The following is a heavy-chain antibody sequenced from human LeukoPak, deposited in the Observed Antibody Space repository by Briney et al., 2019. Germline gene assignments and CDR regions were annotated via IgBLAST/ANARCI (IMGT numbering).Heavy chain of an antibody. CDR2: IYTSGST. Sequence: SENLSLTCTVSGGSISSGSYYWSWIRQPAGKGLEWFGRIYTSGSTNYNPSLKSRVTISVDTSKNQFSLKLSSVTAADTALYYCARGYCSSTSCYAYNWFDPWGQGTLVTVSS. J-gene: IGHJ5*02. D-gene: IGHD2-2*01. V-gene: IGHV4-61*02. CDR3: ARGYCSSTSCYAYNWFDP. CDR1: GGSISSGSYY.